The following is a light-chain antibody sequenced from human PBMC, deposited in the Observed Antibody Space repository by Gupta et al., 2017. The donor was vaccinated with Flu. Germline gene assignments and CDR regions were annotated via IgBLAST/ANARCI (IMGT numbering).Light chain of an antibody. CDR3: QQYGSSLGFT. J-gene: IGKJ3*01. CDR2: GAS. V-gene: IGKV3-20*01. Sequence: EIVLTQSPGTLSLSPGERATLSCRASQSVSSSYLAWYQQKPGQAPRLLIYGASSRATGIPDSFSGSGSGTDFTLTISRLEPEDFAVYYCQQYGSSLGFTFGPGTKVDIK. CDR1: QSVSSSY.